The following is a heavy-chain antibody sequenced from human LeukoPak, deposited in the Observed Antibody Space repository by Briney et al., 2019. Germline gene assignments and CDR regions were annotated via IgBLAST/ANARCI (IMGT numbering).Heavy chain of an antibody. CDR1: GFTFSSYG. J-gene: IGHJ3*02. V-gene: IGHV3-21*01. Sequence: PGGTLRLSCAASGFTFSSYGMNWVRQAPGKGLEWVSSISSSSSYIYYADSVKGRFTISRDNAKNSLYLQMNSLRAEDTAVYYCARGGPVAYCGGDCYSGVYAFDIWGQGTMVTVSS. CDR3: ARGGPVAYCGGDCYSGVYAFDI. CDR2: ISSSSSYI. D-gene: IGHD2-21*02.